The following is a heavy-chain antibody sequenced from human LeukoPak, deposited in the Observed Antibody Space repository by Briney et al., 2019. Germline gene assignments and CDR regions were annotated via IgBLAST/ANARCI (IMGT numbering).Heavy chain of an antibody. D-gene: IGHD1-1*01. CDR1: GGPFSGYY. CDR2: INHSGST. Sequence: PSETLSLTCAVYGGPFSGYYWSWIRQPPGKGLEWIGEINHSGSTNYNPSLKSRVTISVDTSKNQFSLKLSSVTAADTAVYYCARVRRWKNWYFDLWGRGTLVTVSS. CDR3: ARVRRWKNWYFDL. J-gene: IGHJ2*01. V-gene: IGHV4-34*01.